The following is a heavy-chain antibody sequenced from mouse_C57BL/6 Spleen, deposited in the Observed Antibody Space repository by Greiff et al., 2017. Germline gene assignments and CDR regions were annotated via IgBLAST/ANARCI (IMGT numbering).Heavy chain of an antibody. V-gene: IGHV1-76*01. CDR2: IYPGSGNT. CDR1: GYTFTDYY. D-gene: IGHD4-1*01. J-gene: IGHJ4*01. Sequence: QVQLQQSGAELVRPGASVKLSCKASGYTFTDYYINWVKQRPGQGLEWIARIYPGSGNTYYNEKFKGKATLTAEKSSSTAYMQLSSLTSEDSAVYFCARSKLGRAMDYWGQGTSVTVSS. CDR3: ARSKLGRAMDY.